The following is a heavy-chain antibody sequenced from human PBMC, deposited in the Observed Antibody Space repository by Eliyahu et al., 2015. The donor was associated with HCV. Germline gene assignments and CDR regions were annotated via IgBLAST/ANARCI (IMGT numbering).Heavy chain of an antibody. Sequence: VKPSETLSLTCTVSGGSINNYYWSWIRQPPGKGLEWIGYIYYSGSTNYNPSLKSRVTISVDTSKNQFSLKLNSVTAADTAAYYFSGGGYGKTSYAIDYWGQGALVTVFS. J-gene: IGHJ4*02. CDR2: IYYSGST. CDR1: GGSINNYY. CDR3: SGGGYGKTSYAIDY. D-gene: IGHD6-13*01. V-gene: IGHV4-59*01.